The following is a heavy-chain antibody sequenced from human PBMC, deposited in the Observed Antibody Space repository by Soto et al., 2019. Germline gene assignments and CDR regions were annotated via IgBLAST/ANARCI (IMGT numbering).Heavy chain of an antibody. CDR2: ISGSGGST. CDR1: GFTFSSYA. J-gene: IGHJ1*01. V-gene: IGHV3-23*01. CDR3: AKDQEWAVAFTLAEYFQH. D-gene: IGHD6-19*01. Sequence: EVQLLESGGGLVQPGGSLRLSCAASGFTFSSYAMSWVRQAPGKGLEWVSAISGSGGSTYYADSVKGRFTISRDNSKNTLYLQMNSLRAEDTAVYYCAKDQEWAVAFTLAEYFQHWGQGTLVTVSS.